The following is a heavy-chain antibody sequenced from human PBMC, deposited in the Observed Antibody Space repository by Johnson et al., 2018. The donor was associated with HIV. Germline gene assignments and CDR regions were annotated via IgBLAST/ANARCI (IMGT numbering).Heavy chain of an antibody. CDR3: AKVRGVGATAAFDI. CDR2: ISYDGSNK. D-gene: IGHD1-26*01. CDR1: GFTFSSYG. J-gene: IGHJ3*02. Sequence: QVQLVESGGGVVQPGRSLRLSCAASGFTFSSYGMHWVRQAPGKGLEWVAVISYDGSNKYYVDSVKGRFTISRDNAKNSLYLQMNSLRAEDTAVYYCAKVRGVGATAAFDIWGQGTMVTVSS. V-gene: IGHV3-30*18.